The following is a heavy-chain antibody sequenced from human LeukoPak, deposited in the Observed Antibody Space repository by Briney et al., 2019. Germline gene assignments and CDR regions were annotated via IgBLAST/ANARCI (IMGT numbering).Heavy chain of an antibody. CDR3: ARSRQASGLFNS. D-gene: IGHD3-10*01. CDR1: GYAITTGGFS. Sequence: SETLSLTCTVSGYAITTGGFSWNWIRQSPGKGLEWIGCIYDRGPAYYNPSLKSRFTISVDRPKNQFFLNVTSLTAADTAVYFCARSRQASGLFNSWGQGTLVVVSS. J-gene: IGHJ5*01. V-gene: IGHV4-30-2*06. CDR2: IYDRGPA.